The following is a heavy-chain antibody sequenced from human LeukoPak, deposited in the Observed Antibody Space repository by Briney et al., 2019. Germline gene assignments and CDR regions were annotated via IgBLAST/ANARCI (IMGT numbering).Heavy chain of an antibody. V-gene: IGHV3-48*01. CDR1: GFTFSSYS. Sequence: GGSLRLSCAASGFTFSSYSMNWVRQAPGKGLEWVSYISSSSSTIYYADSVKGRFTISRDNAKNSLYLQMNSLRAEDTAVYYCARGRGYYPFDYWGQGTLVTVSS. CDR2: ISSSSSTI. J-gene: IGHJ4*02. D-gene: IGHD3-3*01. CDR3: ARGRGYYPFDY.